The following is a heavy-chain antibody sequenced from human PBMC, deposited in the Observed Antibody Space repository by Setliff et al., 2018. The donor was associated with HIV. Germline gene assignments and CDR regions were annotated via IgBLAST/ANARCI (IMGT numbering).Heavy chain of an antibody. D-gene: IGHD6-13*01. CDR3: ARQAIATRSFDY. J-gene: IGHJ4*02. CDR2: DYYGGRT. CDR1: GHSISSDYY. Sequence: SETLSLTCVVSGHSISSDYYWGWIRQSPGKGLVWIGSDYYGGRTYHSPSLKSRVTISTHTSKNQFSLELTSVTAADTAIYYCARQAIATRSFDYWGQGTLVTVSS. V-gene: IGHV4-38-2*01.